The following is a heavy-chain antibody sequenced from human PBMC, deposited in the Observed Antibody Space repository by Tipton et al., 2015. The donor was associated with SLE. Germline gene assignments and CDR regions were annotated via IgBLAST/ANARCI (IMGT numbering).Heavy chain of an antibody. V-gene: IGHV3-30*02. Sequence: SLRLSCAASGFTFSSYGMHWVRQAPGKGLEWVAFIRYDGSNKYYADSVKGRFTISRDNSKNTLYLQMNSLRAEDTAVYYCAREKTGGSYYPFTFDYWGQGTLVTVSS. D-gene: IGHD1-26*01. J-gene: IGHJ4*02. CDR2: IRYDGSNK. CDR3: AREKTGGSYYPFTFDY. CDR1: GFTFSSYG.